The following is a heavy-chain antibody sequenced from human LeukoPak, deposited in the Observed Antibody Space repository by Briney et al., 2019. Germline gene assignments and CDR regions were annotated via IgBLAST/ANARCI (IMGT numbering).Heavy chain of an antibody. CDR1: GFTVSSNY. D-gene: IGHD4-17*01. J-gene: IGHJ4*02. CDR2: IYSGDST. Sequence: PGGSLRLSCAASGFTVSSNYMSWVRQAPGKGLQCVSLIYSGDSTYYADSVKGRFTISRDKSKNTLSLQMNSLRAEDTAVYYCARLTVTTTPDYFDYWGQGTLVTVSP. V-gene: IGHV3-53*01. CDR3: ARLTVTTTPDYFDY.